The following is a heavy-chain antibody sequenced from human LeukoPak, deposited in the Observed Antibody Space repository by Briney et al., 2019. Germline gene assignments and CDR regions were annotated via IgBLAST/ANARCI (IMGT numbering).Heavy chain of an antibody. CDR1: GFIFSSYW. CDR2: IKQDGSEK. CDR3: AKDGGSYRRRDGFDY. V-gene: IGHV3-7*01. D-gene: IGHD1-26*01. J-gene: IGHJ4*02. Sequence: GGSLRLSCAASGFIFSSYWMSWVRQPPGKGLEWVANIKQDGSEKYYVDSVKGRFTISRDNAKNSLYLQMNSLRAEDTAVYYCAKDGGSYRRRDGFDYWGQGTLVTVSS.